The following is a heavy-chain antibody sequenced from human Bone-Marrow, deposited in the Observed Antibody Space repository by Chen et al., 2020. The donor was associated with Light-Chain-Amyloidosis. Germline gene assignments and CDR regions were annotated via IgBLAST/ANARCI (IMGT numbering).Heavy chain of an antibody. CDR1: GFTFSSYG. Sequence: XXXVESGGGVVQPGRSLRLSCVASGFTFSSYGIFWVRQAPGKGLEWVALISYDANRDFYADSVKGRFTVSRDNSKNTLYLQMNSLRIEDTAMYYCAKARLYSGSYWGIVDYWGQGTLVTVSS. CDR3: AKARLYSGSYWGIVDY. CDR2: ISYDANRD. V-gene: IGHV3-30*18. J-gene: IGHJ4*02. D-gene: IGHD1-26*01.